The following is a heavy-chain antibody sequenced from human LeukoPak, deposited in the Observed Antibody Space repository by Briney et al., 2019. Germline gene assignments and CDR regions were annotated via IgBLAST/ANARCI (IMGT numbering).Heavy chain of an antibody. CDR3: VRDGGGKLRYIGGYFR. CDR1: GGSIGSCDYY. V-gene: IGHV4-30-4*01. J-gene: IGHJ4*02. CDR2: SYYSGIT. D-gene: IGHD3-9*01. Sequence: PSQTLSLTCTVSGGSIGSCDYYWIGIRQPPGKGLELIGYSYYSGITYYNPSLKSTVTIGANTSKNQFSLKLSSVTAADTAVYYCVRDGGGKLRYIGGYFRWGQRTL.